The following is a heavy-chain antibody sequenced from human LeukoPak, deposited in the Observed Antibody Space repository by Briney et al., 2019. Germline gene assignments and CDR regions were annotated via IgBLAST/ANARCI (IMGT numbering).Heavy chain of an antibody. CDR2: IYYSGST. CDR1: GGSISSSSYY. V-gene: IGHV4-39*07. Sequence: KPSETLSLTCTVSGGSISSSSYYWGWIRQPPGKGLEWIGSIYYSGSTYYNPSLKSRVTISVDTSKNQFSLKLSSVTAADTAVYYCARAPVLLWFGELLYWGQGTLVTVSS. J-gene: IGHJ4*02. D-gene: IGHD3-10*01. CDR3: ARAPVLLWFGELLY.